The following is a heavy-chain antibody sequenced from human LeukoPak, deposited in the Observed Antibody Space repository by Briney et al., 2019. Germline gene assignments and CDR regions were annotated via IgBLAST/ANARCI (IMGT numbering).Heavy chain of an antibody. J-gene: IGHJ4*02. CDR1: GGSISISNYY. CDR2: INYSGST. V-gene: IGHV4-39*01. CDR3: ARLRVGHDYVDY. Sequence: SETLSLTCTVSGGSISISNYYWAWMRQPPGKGLEWIASINYSGSTYYNPSLKSRVTISVDTSKNQFSLKLSSVTAADTAVYYCARLRVGHDYVDYWGQGTLVTVSS. D-gene: IGHD1-26*01.